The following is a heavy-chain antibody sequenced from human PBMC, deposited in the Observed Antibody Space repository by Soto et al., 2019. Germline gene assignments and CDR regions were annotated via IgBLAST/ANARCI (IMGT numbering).Heavy chain of an antibody. CDR3: ARDMGGELYYGMDV. CDR2: INPSGGST. J-gene: IGHJ6*02. Sequence: GASVKVSCKASGGTFSSYAISWVRQAPGQGLEWMGGINPSGGSTSYAQKFQGRVTMTRDTSTSTAYMELSSLRSEDTAVYYCARDMGGELYYGMDVWGQGTTVTVSS. D-gene: IGHD1-7*01. CDR1: GGTFSSYA. V-gene: IGHV1-46*01.